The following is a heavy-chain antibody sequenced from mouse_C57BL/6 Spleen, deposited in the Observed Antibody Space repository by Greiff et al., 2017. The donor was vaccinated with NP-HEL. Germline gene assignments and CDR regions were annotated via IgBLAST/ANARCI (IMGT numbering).Heavy chain of an antibody. V-gene: IGHV1-80*01. CDR1: GYAFSSYW. CDR2: IYPGDGDT. CDR3: ARSIGITTVVEYFDV. Sequence: QVQLQQSGAELVKPGASVKISCKASGYAFSSYWMNWVKQRPGKGLEWIGQIYPGDGDTNYNGKFKGKATLTADKSSSTAYMQLSSLTSEDSAVYFCARSIGITTVVEYFDVWGTGTTVTVSS. J-gene: IGHJ1*03. D-gene: IGHD1-1*01.